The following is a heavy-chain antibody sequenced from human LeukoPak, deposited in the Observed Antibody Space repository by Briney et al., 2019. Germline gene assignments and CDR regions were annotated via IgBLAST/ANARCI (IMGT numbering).Heavy chain of an antibody. CDR3: ARGTIAHQRWLQFRRREAWSVPDY. J-gene: IGHJ4*02. Sequence: ASVKVSCKASGYTFTSYDINWLRQATGQGLEWMGWMNPNSGNTGYAQKFQGRVTMTRNTSISTAYMELSSLRSEDTAVYYCARGTIAHQRWLQFRRREAWSVPDYWGQGTLVTVSS. CDR1: GYTFTSYD. CDR2: MNPNSGNT. D-gene: IGHD5-24*01. V-gene: IGHV1-8*01.